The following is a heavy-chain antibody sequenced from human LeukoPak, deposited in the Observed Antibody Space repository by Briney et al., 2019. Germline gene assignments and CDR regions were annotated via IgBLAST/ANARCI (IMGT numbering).Heavy chain of an antibody. CDR3: ARAFLVGYSPEEYFFDY. CDR1: GDFITAYY. D-gene: IGHD2-15*01. Sequence: SETLSRTCTVSGDFITAYYWSWLRQPPGQGLEWIGYVYSSGSTDYNHSLRRRVTISQELSKHAFSLNMTSVPAADTAVYYCARAFLVGYSPEEYFFDYWGQGNLVTVSS. CDR2: VYSSGST. J-gene: IGHJ4*02. V-gene: IGHV4-4*08.